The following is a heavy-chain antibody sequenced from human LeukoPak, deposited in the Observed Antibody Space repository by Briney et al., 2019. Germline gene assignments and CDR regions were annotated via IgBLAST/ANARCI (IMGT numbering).Heavy chain of an antibody. J-gene: IGHJ4*02. V-gene: IGHV4-59*08. CDR3: ARGRDDGYNYEPLDY. CDR2: IYYSGST. D-gene: IGHD5-24*01. CDR1: GGSISSYY. Sequence: SETLSLTCTVSGGSISSYYWRWIRQPPGKGLEWIGYIYYSGSTNYNPSLKSRVTISVDTSKNQFSLKLSSVTAADTAVYYCARGRDDGYNYEPLDYWGQGTLVTVSS.